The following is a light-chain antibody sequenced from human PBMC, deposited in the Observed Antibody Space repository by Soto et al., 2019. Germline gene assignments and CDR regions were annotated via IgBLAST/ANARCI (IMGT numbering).Light chain of an antibody. V-gene: IGKV3-11*01. CDR1: QSVRSY. J-gene: IGKJ2*01. CDR3: QQRNNWYT. CDR2: DPS. Sequence: EVVLTQSPATLSLSPGERATLSCRASQSVRSYLAWYQQKPGQAPRLLIYDPSKRATGIPARFSGSGSGTDYTLTITIHEPEDFAFYYCQQRNNWYTFGQGTKLEIK.